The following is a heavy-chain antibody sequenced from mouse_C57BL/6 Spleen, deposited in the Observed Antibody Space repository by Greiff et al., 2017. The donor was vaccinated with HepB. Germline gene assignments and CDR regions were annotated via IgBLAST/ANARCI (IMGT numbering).Heavy chain of an antibody. V-gene: IGHV1-18*01. Sequence: EVQLQQSGPELVKPGASVKIPCKASGYTFTDYNMDWVKQSHGKSLEWIGDINPNNGGTIYNQKFKGKATLTVDKSSSTAYMELRSLTSEDTAVYYCARKAWSYWYFDVWGTGTTVTVSS. J-gene: IGHJ1*03. CDR3: ARKAWSYWYFDV. CDR2: INPNNGGT. CDR1: GYTFTDYN.